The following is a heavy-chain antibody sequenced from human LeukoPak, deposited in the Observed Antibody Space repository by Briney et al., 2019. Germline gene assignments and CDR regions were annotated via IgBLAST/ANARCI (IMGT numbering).Heavy chain of an antibody. V-gene: IGHV3-23*01. CDR3: AKDDYGDYEGY. CDR1: GFTFSSYT. D-gene: IGHD4-17*01. CDR2: ISGSGGST. J-gene: IGHJ4*02. Sequence: GGSLRLSCAASGFTFSSYTMSWVRQAPGKGLEWVSAISGSGGSTYYADSVKGRFTISRDNSKNTLYLQMNSLRAEDTAVYYCAKDDYGDYEGYWGQGTLVTVSS.